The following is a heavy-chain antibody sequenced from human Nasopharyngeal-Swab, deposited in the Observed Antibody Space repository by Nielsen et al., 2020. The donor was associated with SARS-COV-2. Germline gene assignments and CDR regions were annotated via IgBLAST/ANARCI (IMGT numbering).Heavy chain of an antibody. V-gene: IGHV4-59*01. CDR3: AREGPWYYGDYYYGMDV. J-gene: IGHJ6*02. CDR2: IYYSGST. Sequence: SETLSLTCTVSGGSISSYYWRWIRQPPGKGLEWIGYIYYSGSTNYNPSLTSRVTIPVDTSKNQFSLKLSSVTAADTAVYYCAREGPWYYGDYYYGMDVWGQGTTVTVSS. CDR1: GGSISSYY. D-gene: IGHD4-17*01.